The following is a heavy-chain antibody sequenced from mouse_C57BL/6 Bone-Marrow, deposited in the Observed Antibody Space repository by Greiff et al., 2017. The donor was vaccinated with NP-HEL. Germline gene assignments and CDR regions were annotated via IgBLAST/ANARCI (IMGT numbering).Heavy chain of an antibody. CDR2: ISNGGGST. Sequence: EVKLVESGGGLVQPGGSLKLSCAASGFTFSDYYMYWVRQTPEKRLEWVAYISNGGGSTYYPDTVKGRFTISRDNAKNTLYLQMSRLKSEDTAMYYWARRGGRGAMDYWGQGTSVTVSS. D-gene: IGHD3-3*01. CDR3: ARRGGRGAMDY. V-gene: IGHV5-12*01. J-gene: IGHJ4*01. CDR1: GFTFSDYY.